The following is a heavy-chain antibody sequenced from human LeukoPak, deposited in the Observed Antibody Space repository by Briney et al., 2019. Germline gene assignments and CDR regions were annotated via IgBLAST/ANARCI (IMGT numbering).Heavy chain of an antibody. J-gene: IGHJ6*03. CDR2: IYSSGST. V-gene: IGHV4-59*08. Sequence: KPSETLSLTCTVSGGSISSYYWSWIRQPPGKGLEWIGYIYSSGSTNYNPSLKSRVTISVDTSKNQFSLKLSSVTAADTAMYYCARNRLPTVVTPFGYYYYYMDVWGKGTTVTVSS. D-gene: IGHD4-23*01. CDR3: ARNRLPTVVTPFGYYYYYMDV. CDR1: GGSISSYY.